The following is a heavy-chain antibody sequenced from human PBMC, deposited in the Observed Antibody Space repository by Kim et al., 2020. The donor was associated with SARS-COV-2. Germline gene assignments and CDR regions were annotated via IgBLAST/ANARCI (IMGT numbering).Heavy chain of an antibody. CDR3: ARSIAVAGTPFDY. Sequence: SPSFQGQVTISADKSISTAYLQWSSLKASDTAMYYCARSIAVAGTPFDYWGQGTLVTVSS. J-gene: IGHJ4*02. D-gene: IGHD6-19*01. V-gene: IGHV5-51*01.